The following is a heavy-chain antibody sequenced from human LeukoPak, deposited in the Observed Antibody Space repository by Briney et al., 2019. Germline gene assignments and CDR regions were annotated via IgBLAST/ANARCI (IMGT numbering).Heavy chain of an antibody. Sequence: GTSLRLSCAASGFAFRSYAMHWVRQAPGKGLEWLAVVSAHGLDKFYADSVKGRFTISKDTSDNTLSLQMNSLRVGDTGLYYCARAFTPGIRRALWFGDLLRAQGTLVTVSS. V-gene: IGHV3-30*04. CDR3: ARAFTPGIRRALWFGDLL. CDR2: VSAHGLDK. J-gene: IGHJ4*02. D-gene: IGHD3-10*01. CDR1: GFAFRSYA.